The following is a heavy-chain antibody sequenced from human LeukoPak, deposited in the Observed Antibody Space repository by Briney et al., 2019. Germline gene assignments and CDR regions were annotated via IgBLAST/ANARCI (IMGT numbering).Heavy chain of an antibody. V-gene: IGHV3-23*01. Sequence: GGSLRLSCAASGFTFSNYAMTWVRQAPGKGLEWVSAINDNGGSTYFPDSVKGRSTISRDNSKNMLYLQMNSLRAEDTAIYYCAKGSRDGYDSPRLLAFDIWGQGTLVTVSS. CDR2: INDNGGST. D-gene: IGHD5-24*01. J-gene: IGHJ3*02. CDR3: AKGSRDGYDSPRLLAFDI. CDR1: GFTFSNYA.